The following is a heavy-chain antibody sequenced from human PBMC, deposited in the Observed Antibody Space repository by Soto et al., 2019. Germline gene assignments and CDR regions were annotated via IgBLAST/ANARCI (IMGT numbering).Heavy chain of an antibody. CDR2: ISSSSSYI. Sequence: EVQLVESGGGLVKPGGSLRLSCAASGFTFSSHSMNWVRQAPGKGLEWVSSISSSSSYIYYADSVKGRFTISRDNAKNSLYLQMNSLRAEDTAVYYCARAPPSDCSGGSCYFDAFDIWGQGTMVTVSS. CDR1: GFTFSSHS. J-gene: IGHJ3*02. CDR3: ARAPPSDCSGGSCYFDAFDI. V-gene: IGHV3-21*01. D-gene: IGHD2-15*01.